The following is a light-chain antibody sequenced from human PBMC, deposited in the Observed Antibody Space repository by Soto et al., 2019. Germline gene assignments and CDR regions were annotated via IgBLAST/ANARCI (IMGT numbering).Light chain of an antibody. V-gene: IGLV4-60*03. CDR1: SGHSSYI. Sequence: QLVLTQSSSASASLGSSVKLTCTLSSGHSSYIIAWHQQQPGKAPRYLMKLEGSGSYNKGSGVHDRFSGSSSGADRYLTISNLQSEDEADYYCETWDSNSYVFGTGTKLTVL. J-gene: IGLJ1*01. CDR2: LEGSGSY. CDR3: ETWDSNSYV.